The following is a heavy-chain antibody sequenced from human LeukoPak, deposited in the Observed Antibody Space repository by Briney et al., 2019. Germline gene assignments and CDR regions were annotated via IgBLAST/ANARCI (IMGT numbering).Heavy chain of an antibody. J-gene: IGHJ4*02. CDR3: AKGQRGYGYGYYFDY. CDR1: GGSISDYY. D-gene: IGHD5-18*01. CDR2: INYSGGT. Sequence: SETLSLTCTVSGGSISDYYWTWIRQPPGMGLEWIGYINYSGGTNYNPSLKSRVTISVDTSKNHFSLRLTSATAEDTAVYYCAKGQRGYGYGYYFDYWGQGTLVTVSS. V-gene: IGHV4-59*01.